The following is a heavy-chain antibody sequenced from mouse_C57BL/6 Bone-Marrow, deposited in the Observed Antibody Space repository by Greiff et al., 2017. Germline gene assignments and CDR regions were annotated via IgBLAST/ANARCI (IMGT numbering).Heavy chain of an antibody. Sequence: VQLKESGPVLVKPGASVKMSCKASGYTFTDYYMNWVKQSHGKSLEWIGVINPYNGGTSYNQKFKGKATLTVDKSSSTAYMELNSLTSEDSAVYYCAPYYAMDYWGQGTSVTVSS. CDR3: APYYAMDY. J-gene: IGHJ4*01. V-gene: IGHV1-19*01. CDR1: GYTFTDYY. CDR2: INPYNGGT.